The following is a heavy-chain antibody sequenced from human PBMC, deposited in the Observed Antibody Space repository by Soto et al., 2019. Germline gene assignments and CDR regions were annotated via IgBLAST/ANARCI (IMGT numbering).Heavy chain of an antibody. CDR1: EFTFSKYW. D-gene: IGHD3-16*01. Sequence: EVQLVESGGGLVQPGGSLRLSCAASEFTFSKYWMTWVRQSPGKGLEWVANINQDGSERNYVDSVRGRFTISRDNAKNSLYLQMNSLRAEDTAVYYCVCGGNYFVYWGQGTLVTVSP. CDR2: INQDGSER. V-gene: IGHV3-7*01. J-gene: IGHJ4*02. CDR3: VCGGNYFVY.